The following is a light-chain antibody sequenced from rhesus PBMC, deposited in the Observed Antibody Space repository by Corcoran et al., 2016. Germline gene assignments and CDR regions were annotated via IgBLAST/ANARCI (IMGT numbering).Light chain of an antibody. Sequence: QAALTQPRSVSGSPGQSVTISCTGTSSDIGSYNYVSWYQQHPDTAPKFMIYEVTKRPSGVSDRFSGSKSGNTASLTISGLQPEDEADYYCSSYTDSDTYIFGTGTWLTVL. V-gene: IGLV2-32*02. J-gene: IGLJ1*01. CDR2: EVT. CDR3: SSYTDSDTYI. CDR1: SSDIGSYNY.